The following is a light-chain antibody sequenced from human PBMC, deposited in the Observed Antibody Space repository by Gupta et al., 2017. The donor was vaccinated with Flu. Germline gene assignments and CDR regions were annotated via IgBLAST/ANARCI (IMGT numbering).Light chain of an antibody. J-gene: IGLJ2*01. CDR1: SGSIASTF. Sequence: NFMLTQPHSVSESPGKTVTISCTRSSGSIASTFVQWYQQRPGSSPTTVIYEDNRRPSGVPDRFSGSIDSSSNSASLTISGLKTEDEAEYYCQSYNSDNHGALFGGGTKLTVL. V-gene: IGLV6-57*01. CDR2: EDN. CDR3: QSYNSDNHGAL.